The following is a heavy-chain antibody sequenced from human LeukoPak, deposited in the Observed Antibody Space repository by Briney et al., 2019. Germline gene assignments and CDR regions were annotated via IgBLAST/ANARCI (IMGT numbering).Heavy chain of an antibody. J-gene: IGHJ4*02. Sequence: AETLSLTCSVSGGAISTYYWNWIRQSPGQGLEWIGHISYGTTDYNPSLKSRVTISADTSKNQISLTLTSVTADDTAVYYCARDKAHTYGYYFDPWGQVTQVLVSS. V-gene: IGHV4-59*01. D-gene: IGHD5-18*01. CDR2: ISYGTT. CDR3: ARDKAHTYGYYFDP. CDR1: GGAISTYY.